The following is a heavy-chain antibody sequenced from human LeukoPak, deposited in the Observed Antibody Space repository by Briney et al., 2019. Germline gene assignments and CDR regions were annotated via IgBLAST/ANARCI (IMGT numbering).Heavy chain of an antibody. J-gene: IGHJ6*03. Sequence: GGSLRLSCAASGFTFSSYEMNWVRQAPGKGLEWVANIKQDGSEKYYVDSVKGRFTISRDNAKNSHYLQMNNLGVEDTAVYYCAKSSGYYYALRMNLDYMDVWGKGTTVTVSS. V-gene: IGHV3-7*01. D-gene: IGHD3-22*01. CDR2: IKQDGSEK. CDR3: AKSSGYYYALRMNLDYMDV. CDR1: GFTFSSYE.